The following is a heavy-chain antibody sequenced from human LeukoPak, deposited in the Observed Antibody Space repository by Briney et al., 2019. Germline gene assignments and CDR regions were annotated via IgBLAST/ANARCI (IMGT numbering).Heavy chain of an antibody. D-gene: IGHD2-8*01. V-gene: IGHV4-34*01. CDR2: INQIGNT. Sequence: PSETLSLTCYLYGGSFSGYYWSWIRQSPGKGLEWIGEINQIGNTNYIPSLKSRLTISIDTSNNQFSLNLTSVTAADTAVYYCAETHGVPWGQGTLVTVSS. CDR3: AETHGVP. CDR1: GGSFSGYY. J-gene: IGHJ4*02.